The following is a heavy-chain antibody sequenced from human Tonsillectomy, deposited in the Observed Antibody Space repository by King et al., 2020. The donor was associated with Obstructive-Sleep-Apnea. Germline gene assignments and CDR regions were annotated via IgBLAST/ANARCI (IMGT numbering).Heavy chain of an antibody. J-gene: IGHJ6*02. Sequence: QLQESGPGLVKPSGTLSLTCAVSGGSITSSDWWSWVRQPPGKGLEWIGEIYHSGSTNYNPSLKIRVTIAVDKSKNQFSLKLSSVTAADTAGYYCARVPYDFWSGYYQGPGGMDVWGQGTTVTVSS. CDR1: GGSITSSDW. CDR2: IYHSGST. V-gene: IGHV4-4*02. CDR3: ARVPYDFWSGYYQGPGGMDV. D-gene: IGHD3-3*01.